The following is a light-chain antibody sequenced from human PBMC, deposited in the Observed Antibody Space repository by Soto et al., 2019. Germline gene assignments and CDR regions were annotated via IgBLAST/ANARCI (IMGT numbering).Light chain of an antibody. CDR1: ENVRNNY. CDR2: GAS. CDR3: QYYGRSPLT. V-gene: IGKV3-20*01. J-gene: IGKJ4*01. Sequence: EIVLTQSPATLCLSPGERATLSCRASENVRNNYLAWYQQKPGQAPRLLISGASKRATGIPDRFSGSGSGTDFTLTISRLEPEDFAVYYCQYYGRSPLTFGGGTKVDIK.